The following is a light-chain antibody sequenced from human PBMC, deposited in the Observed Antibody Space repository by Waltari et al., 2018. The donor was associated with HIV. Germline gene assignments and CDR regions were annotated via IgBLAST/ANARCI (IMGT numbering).Light chain of an antibody. CDR2: EVR. Sequence: QSALTQPPSASGSPGQSVTISCTATGSHVGSHNSVPWYQHHPGKAPKLIIYEVRKRPSGVPDRFSGSKSGNTASLTVSGLQAEDEADYYCSSYAGSYTYVFGTGTRLTVL. J-gene: IGLJ1*01. V-gene: IGLV2-8*01. CDR1: GSHVGSHNS. CDR3: SSYAGSYTYV.